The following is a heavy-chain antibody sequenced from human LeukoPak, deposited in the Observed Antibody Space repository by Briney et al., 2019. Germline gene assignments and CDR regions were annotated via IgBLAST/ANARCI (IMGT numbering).Heavy chain of an antibody. J-gene: IGHJ4*02. D-gene: IGHD6-19*01. Sequence: GASVTVSCKASGYTFTSYDISWVRQATGQGLEWMGWMDPSSGYTGYAQKFQGRVTFTRNTSITTAYMELSSLGSEDTAVYYCARDGSRRSMGMAVASDYWGQGTLVTLSS. CDR2: MDPSSGYT. CDR3: ARDGSRRSMGMAVASDY. V-gene: IGHV1-8*03. CDR1: GYTFTSYD.